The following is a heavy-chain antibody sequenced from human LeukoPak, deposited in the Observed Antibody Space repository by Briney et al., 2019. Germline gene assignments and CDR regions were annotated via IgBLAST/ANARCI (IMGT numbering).Heavy chain of an antibody. D-gene: IGHD1-1*01. CDR1: GFIFSNDA. Sequence: GGSLRLSCAASGFIFSNDAMHWVRQAPGKGLEWVAFIWFDGSNKHYADSVRGRFTISRDNSEDTLYLQMNSLRAEDTAVYYCVRDPSGSGFAFDSWGQGALVTVSS. CDR2: IWFDGSNK. J-gene: IGHJ4*02. V-gene: IGHV3-33*01. CDR3: VRDPSGSGFAFDS.